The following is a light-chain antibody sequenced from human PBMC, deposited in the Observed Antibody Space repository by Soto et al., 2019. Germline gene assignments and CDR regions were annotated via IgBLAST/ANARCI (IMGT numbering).Light chain of an antibody. J-gene: IGLJ1*01. Sequence: SYELTQPPSVSVAPGKTASITCGGNNIGSKTVHWYQQKPGQAPVLVMYYDSDRPSGIPERFSGSKSGNTATLTISRVEAGDKADYYCQVWDSSSEHRGDLVTGTKVTVL. V-gene: IGLV3-21*04. CDR3: QVWDSSSEHRGD. CDR1: NIGSKT. CDR2: YDS.